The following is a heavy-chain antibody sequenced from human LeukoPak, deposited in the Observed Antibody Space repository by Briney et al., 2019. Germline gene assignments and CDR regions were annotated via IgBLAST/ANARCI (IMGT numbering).Heavy chain of an antibody. CDR2: INQDGSEK. D-gene: IGHD1-14*01. CDR1: GLTFSSYW. Sequence: GGSLRLSCAASGLTFSSYWMSWVRQAPGKGLEWVANINQDGSEKYYVDSVKARFTISRDNAKNSLYLQMNSLRAEDTAVYYCASDTTWGRGTLVTVSS. J-gene: IGHJ4*02. V-gene: IGHV3-7*01. CDR3: ASDTT.